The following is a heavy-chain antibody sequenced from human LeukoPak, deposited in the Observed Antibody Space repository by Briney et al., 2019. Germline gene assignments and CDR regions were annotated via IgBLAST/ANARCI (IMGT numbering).Heavy chain of an antibody. J-gene: IGHJ1*01. V-gene: IGHV4-39*01. CDR3: ARRRYYDSSGYLD. CDR1: GDSVSRSDSY. CDR2: IYYSGRT. Sequence: PSETLSLTCTVFGDSVSRSDSYWDWIRQPPGKGLEWIGTIYYSGRTYYSPSLKSRVTISVDTSNNQFSLSLSSVTAADTALYFCARRRYYDSSGYLDWGQGTLVTVSS. D-gene: IGHD3-22*01.